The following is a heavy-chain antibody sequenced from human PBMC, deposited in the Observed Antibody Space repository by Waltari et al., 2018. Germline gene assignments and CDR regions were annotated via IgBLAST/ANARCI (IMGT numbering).Heavy chain of an antibody. CDR1: GFTFSTYA. D-gene: IGHD1-26*01. J-gene: IGHJ4*02. V-gene: IGHV3-64*07. CDR3: ARDKVGTADY. CDR2: ITSDGGTT. Sequence: EVQLVESGGGLVQPGGSLRLSCAASGFTFSTYAMHWVRQAPGKGLEYVSSITSDGGTTYYADSVKGRFTISRDNSKNTLYLQMGSLRVDDMAVYYCARDKVGTADYWGQGTLVIVSS.